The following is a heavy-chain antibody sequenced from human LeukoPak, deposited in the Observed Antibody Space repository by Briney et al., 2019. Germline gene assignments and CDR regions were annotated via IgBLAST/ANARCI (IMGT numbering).Heavy chain of an antibody. D-gene: IGHD4-17*01. CDR2: IYHSGST. CDR3: ASLHGDYENY. V-gene: IGHV4-38-2*01. Sequence: SETLSLTCAVSGYSISSGYYWGWIRQPPGKGLEWIGSIYHSGSTYYNPSLKGRVTISVDTSKNQFSLKLSSVTAADTAVYYCASLHGDYENYWGQGTLVTVSS. CDR1: GYSISSGYY. J-gene: IGHJ4*02.